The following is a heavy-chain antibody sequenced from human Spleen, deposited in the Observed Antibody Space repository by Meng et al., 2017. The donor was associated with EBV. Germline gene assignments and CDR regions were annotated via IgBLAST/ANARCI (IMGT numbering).Heavy chain of an antibody. D-gene: IGHD3-16*01. V-gene: IGHV4-4*02. CDR2: IYHSGST. J-gene: IGHJ4*02. Sequence: QVHLPESGPGLVEPSETLALTCAVSGASISSPNGWTWVGQPPGEGLEWIGEIYHSGSTTYNPSLRSRVIMSVDTSTNHFSLKLSSVTVADTAVYYCTRGRESYGPCDHGGPGILVTVS. CDR1: GASISSPNG. CDR3: TRGRESYGPCDH.